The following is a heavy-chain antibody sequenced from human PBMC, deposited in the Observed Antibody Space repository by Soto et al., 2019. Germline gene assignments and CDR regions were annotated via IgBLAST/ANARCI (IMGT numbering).Heavy chain of an antibody. CDR1: GFTFSDYA. CDR2: VSRDGRNT. Sequence: VQLVESGGGVVQPGRSLRLSCADSGFTFSDYAMHWVRQAPGKGLEWVAVVSRDGRNTHYADSVKGRFTISRDSSKNTVSLEMTSLRAEDTAVYYGPTGARQWLVTSDFNYWGQGDLVTVSS. V-gene: IGHV3-30*03. CDR3: PTGARQWLVTSDFNY. D-gene: IGHD6-19*01. J-gene: IGHJ4*02.